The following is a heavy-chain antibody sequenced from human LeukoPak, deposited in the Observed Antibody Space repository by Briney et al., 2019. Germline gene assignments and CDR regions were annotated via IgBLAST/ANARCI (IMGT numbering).Heavy chain of an antibody. CDR1: GFTVSSNS. Sequence: GGSLRLSCTVSGFTVSSNSMSWVRQAPGKGLEWVSFIYSDNTHYSDSVKGRFTISRDNSKNTAYLQMNSLKTEDTAVYYCTLPRFLEWLGAFDIWGQGTMVTVSS. J-gene: IGHJ3*02. D-gene: IGHD3-3*01. V-gene: IGHV3-53*01. CDR3: TLPRFLEWLGAFDI. CDR2: IYSDNT.